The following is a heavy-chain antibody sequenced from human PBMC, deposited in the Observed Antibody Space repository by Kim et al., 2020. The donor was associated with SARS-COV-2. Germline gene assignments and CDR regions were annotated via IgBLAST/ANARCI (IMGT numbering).Heavy chain of an antibody. D-gene: IGHD2-21*01. CDR1: SDSFSAYY. J-gene: IGHJ4*02. V-gene: IGHV4-59*01. Sequence: SETLSLTCIVSSDSFSAYYWRWIRQIPGKRLEWIGYISYSGGTNYNPSLKSRAFISWCTYRNQFSLDLTSVTQADTAAFYCARSEGRAMWHPVDYWVQ. CDR2: ISYSGGT. CDR3: ARSEGRAMWHPVDY.